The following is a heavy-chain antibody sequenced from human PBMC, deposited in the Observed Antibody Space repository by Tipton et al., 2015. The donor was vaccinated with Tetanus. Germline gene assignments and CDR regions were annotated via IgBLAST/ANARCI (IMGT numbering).Heavy chain of an antibody. Sequence: SLRLSCAASGFTFSSYSMNWVRQAPGKGLEWVSSISSSSSYIYYADSVKGRFTISRDNAKNSLYLQMNSLRAEDTAVYYCARGHRRLGPYGDYWGQGTLVTVSS. CDR1: GFTFSSYS. D-gene: IGHD3-16*01. V-gene: IGHV3-21*04. CDR3: ARGHRRLGPYGDY. J-gene: IGHJ4*02. CDR2: ISSSSSYI.